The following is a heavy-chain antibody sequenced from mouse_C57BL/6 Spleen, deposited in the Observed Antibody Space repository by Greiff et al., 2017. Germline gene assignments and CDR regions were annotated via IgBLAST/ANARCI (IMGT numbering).Heavy chain of an antibody. J-gene: IGHJ3*01. D-gene: IGHD1-1*01. CDR3: ARSSLYYGSTGFAY. Sequence: EVMLVESGGGLVKPGGSLKLSCAASGFTFSDYGMHWVRQAPEKGLEWVAYISSGSSTIYYADTVKGRFTISRDNAKNTLFLQMTSLRSEDTAMYYCARSSLYYGSTGFAYWGQGTLVTVSA. CDR2: ISSGSSTI. V-gene: IGHV5-17*01. CDR1: GFTFSDYG.